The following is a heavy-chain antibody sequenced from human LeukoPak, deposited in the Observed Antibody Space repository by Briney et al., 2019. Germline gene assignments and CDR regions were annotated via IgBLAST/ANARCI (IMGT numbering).Heavy chain of an antibody. D-gene: IGHD5-18*01. Sequence: GGSLRLSCAASGFTFSSYWMSWVRQAPGKGLEWVSAISGSGGSTYYADSVKGRFTISRDNSKNTLYLQMNSLSAEDTAVYYCARDLDSYGSYWGQGTLVTVSS. V-gene: IGHV3-23*01. J-gene: IGHJ4*02. CDR3: ARDLDSYGSY. CDR1: GFTFSSYW. CDR2: ISGSGGST.